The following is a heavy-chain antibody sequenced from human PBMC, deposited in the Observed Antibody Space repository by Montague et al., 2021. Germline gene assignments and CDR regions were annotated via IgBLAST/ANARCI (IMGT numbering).Heavy chain of an antibody. Sequence: SLRLSCEASGFTFGTYNIHWVRQAPGKGLEWVAALLYDGNNEYYADSVKGRFTFSRDNSKNTLYLQMNSLRAEDTAVYYCARGGECYLDYWGQGTLVTVSS. V-gene: IGHV3-30-3*01. D-gene: IGHD3-10*01. CDR3: ARGGECYLDY. J-gene: IGHJ4*03. CDR2: LLYDGNNE. CDR1: GFTFGTYN.